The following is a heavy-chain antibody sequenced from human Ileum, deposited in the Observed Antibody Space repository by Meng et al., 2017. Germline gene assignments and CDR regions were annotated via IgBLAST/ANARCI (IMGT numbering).Heavy chain of an antibody. J-gene: IGHJ4*02. CDR1: RGSITSDTH. CDR2: ISHSGST. V-gene: IGHV4-4*02. CDR3: ARHGGYYQGF. D-gene: IGHD4-23*01. Sequence: VQVQESSPGVETRYATLSPTCAASRGSITSDTHLRWVRLPQGKGLEWIGQISHSGSTSYNPSLTSPVTMSVDKSTSQFSLMLTSVTAADTAVYYCARHGGYYQGFWGQGTLVTVSS.